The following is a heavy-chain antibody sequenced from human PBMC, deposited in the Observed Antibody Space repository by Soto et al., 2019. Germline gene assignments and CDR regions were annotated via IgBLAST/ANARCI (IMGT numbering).Heavy chain of an antibody. J-gene: IGHJ4*02. Sequence: GGSLRLSCGASGFTFSSYGMNWVRQAPGKGLEWVSSISSSSSYIYYADSVKGRFTISRDNAKNSLYLQMNSLRAEDKAVYYCARVRPSRAPIVVVPAAIDYWGQGTLVTVSS. CDR2: ISSSSSYI. CDR3: ARVRPSRAPIVVVPAAIDY. V-gene: IGHV3-21*01. CDR1: GFTFSSYG. D-gene: IGHD2-2*01.